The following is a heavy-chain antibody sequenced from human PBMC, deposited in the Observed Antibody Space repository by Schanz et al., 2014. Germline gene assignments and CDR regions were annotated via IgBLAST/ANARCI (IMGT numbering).Heavy chain of an antibody. Sequence: QVQLVQSGAEVKKPGASVKVSCKASGYTFTSYGISWVRQAPGQGLEWMGWISAYNVNTKYPQKLQGRVTMTTDTSTSTAYMELRSMRSDDTAVYYCARDAADLYDILTEEDYWGQGTLVTVSS. CDR2: ISAYNVNT. CDR3: ARDAADLYDILTEEDY. V-gene: IGHV1-18*01. CDR1: GYTFTSYG. J-gene: IGHJ4*02. D-gene: IGHD3-9*01.